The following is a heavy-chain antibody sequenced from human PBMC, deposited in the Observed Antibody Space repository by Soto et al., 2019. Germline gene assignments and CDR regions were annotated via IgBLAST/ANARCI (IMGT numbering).Heavy chain of an antibody. CDR1: GYTFTSYG. CDR2: INTYNGNT. V-gene: IGHV1-18*01. Sequence: QVQLVQSGAEVKNPGASVKVSCKTSGYTFTSYGIGWARQAPEQGLEWMGWINTYNGNTNYAQNLQGRVTLTTDTSTSTAYMELRSLRSNDTAIYYCAMVDVYVTPSPQDVWGQGTTVTVSS. D-gene: IGHD3-16*01. J-gene: IGHJ6*02. CDR3: AMVDVYVTPSPQDV.